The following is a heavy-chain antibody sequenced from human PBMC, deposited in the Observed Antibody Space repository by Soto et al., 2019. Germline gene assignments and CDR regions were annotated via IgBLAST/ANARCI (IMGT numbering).Heavy chain of an antibody. V-gene: IGHV4-59*11. CDR1: GDSIKTHY. Sequence: SETLSLTCTVTGDSIKTHYWSWIRQPPGKGLEWIGYIYYSGSTLYNPSRKRRVTISVDTAKNQFSLRLNSLTAADTAVYYCASGWMAAFDTWGQGTLVTVSS. CDR3: ASGWMAAFDT. CDR2: IYYSGST. D-gene: IGHD2-2*03. J-gene: IGHJ5*02.